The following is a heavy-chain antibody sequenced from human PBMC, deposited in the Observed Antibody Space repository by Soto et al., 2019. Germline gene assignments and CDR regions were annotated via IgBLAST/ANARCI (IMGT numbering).Heavy chain of an antibody. V-gene: IGHV1-69*01. CDR2: IIPIFGTA. D-gene: IGHD3-10*01. J-gene: IGHJ4*02. Sequence: QVQLVQSGAEVKKPGSSVKVSCKASGGTFSSYAISWVRQAPGQGLEWMGGIIPIFGTANYAQKIQGRVTITADESTSTAYVELRSVGSEAAAGYYCERERGGGTGRFDYWGQGTLVTVSS. CDR1: GGTFSSYA. CDR3: ERERGGGTGRFDY.